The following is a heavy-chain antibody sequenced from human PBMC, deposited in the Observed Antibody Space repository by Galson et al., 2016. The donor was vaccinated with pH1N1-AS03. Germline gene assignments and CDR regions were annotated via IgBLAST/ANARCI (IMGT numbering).Heavy chain of an antibody. CDR1: GFTVSSGY. Sequence: SLRLSCAATGFTVSSGYHMSWVRQAPGKGLEWVSVIHPGGDTYNADSVKGRFTISRDNFVNMVYLQMNSLRPEDTAVYYCAGDEGFASGINVWGQGTTVTVSS. J-gene: IGHJ6*02. D-gene: IGHD3-3*01. CDR3: AGDEGFASGINV. V-gene: IGHV3-66*02. CDR2: IHPGGDT.